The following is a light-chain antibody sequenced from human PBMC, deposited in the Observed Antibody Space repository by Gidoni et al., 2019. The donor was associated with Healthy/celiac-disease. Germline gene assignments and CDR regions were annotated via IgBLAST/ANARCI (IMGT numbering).Light chain of an antibody. J-gene: IGKJ4*01. CDR1: QDISNY. CDR3: QQYDTLPLT. Sequence: DIQMTQSPSYQSASVGDRVTINCQASQDISNYLNWYQQKPGKAPKLLIYDASNLETGVPSRFSGSGSGTDFTFTISCLQPEDIATYYCQQYDTLPLTFGGGTKVEIK. CDR2: DAS. V-gene: IGKV1-33*01.